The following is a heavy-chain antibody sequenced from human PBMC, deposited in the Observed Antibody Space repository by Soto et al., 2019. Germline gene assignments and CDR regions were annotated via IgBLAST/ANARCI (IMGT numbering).Heavy chain of an antibody. CDR3: ARDALAPI. CDR2: IIPMFGTA. J-gene: IGHJ3*02. Sequence: SVKVSCKASGDAFTNYIFDWVRQAPGQGLEWMGGIIPMFGTANYAQKFQGRVTITADESTSTAYMELSSLRSEDTAVYYCARDALAPIWGQGTMVTVSS. V-gene: IGHV1-69*13. CDR1: GDAFTNYI. D-gene: IGHD3-3*02.